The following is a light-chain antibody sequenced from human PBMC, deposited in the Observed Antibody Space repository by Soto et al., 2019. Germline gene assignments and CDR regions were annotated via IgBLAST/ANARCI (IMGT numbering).Light chain of an antibody. CDR1: QSIRSW. V-gene: IGKV1-5*03. CDR3: QQYNSYPCT. Sequence: DIQMTQSPSTLSASVGDRVTITCRASQSIRSWLAWYQQKPGKAPKLLIYKASSLESGFPSRFSGSGSGTEFTLTLISLQPYDFATYYFQQYNSYPCTFGQGTKVEIK. CDR2: KAS. J-gene: IGKJ1*01.